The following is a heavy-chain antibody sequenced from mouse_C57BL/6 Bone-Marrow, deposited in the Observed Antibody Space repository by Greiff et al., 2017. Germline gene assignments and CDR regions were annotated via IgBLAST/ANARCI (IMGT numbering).Heavy chain of an antibody. CDR3: ARHPYRGYFDY. D-gene: IGHD2-10*01. J-gene: IGHJ2*01. V-gene: IGHV5-6*01. CDR1: GFTFSSYG. Sequence: EVKLVESGGDLVKPGGSLKLSCAASGFTFSSYGMSWVRQTPDKRLEWVATISSGGSYTYYPDSVKGRFTISRDNAKNTLYLQMSSLKSEDTAMYYCARHPYRGYFDYWGQGTTLTVSS. CDR2: ISSGGSYT.